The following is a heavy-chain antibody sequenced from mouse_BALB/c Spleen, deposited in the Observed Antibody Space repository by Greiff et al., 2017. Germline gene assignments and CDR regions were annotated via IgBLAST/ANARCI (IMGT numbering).Heavy chain of an antibody. CDR3: ASSFYYGSSYWYFDV. Sequence: VQLQQSGAELVKPGASVKLSCTASGFNIKDTYMHWVKQRPEQGLEWIGRIDPANGNTKYDPKFQGKATITADTSSNTAYLQLSSLTSEDTAVYYCASSFYYGSSYWYFDVWGAGTTVTVSS. D-gene: IGHD1-1*01. V-gene: IGHV14-3*02. CDR2: IDPANGNT. J-gene: IGHJ1*01. CDR1: GFNIKDTY.